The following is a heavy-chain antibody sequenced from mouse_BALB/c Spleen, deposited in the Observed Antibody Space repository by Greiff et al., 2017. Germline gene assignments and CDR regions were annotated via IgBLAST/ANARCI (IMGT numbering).Heavy chain of an antibody. CDR2: ISYDGSN. CDR3: ARDYRYDYAMDY. J-gene: IGHJ4*01. CDR1: GYSITSGYY. Sequence: EVHLVESGPGLVKPSQSLSLTCSVTGYSITSGYYWNWIRQFPGNKLEWMGYISYDGSNNYNPSLKNRISITRDTSKNQFFLKLNSVTTEDTATYYCARDYRYDYAMDYWGQGTSVTVSS. V-gene: IGHV3-6*02. D-gene: IGHD2-14*01.